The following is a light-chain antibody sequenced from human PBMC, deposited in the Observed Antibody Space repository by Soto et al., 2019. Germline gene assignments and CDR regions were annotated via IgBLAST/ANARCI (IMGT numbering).Light chain of an antibody. J-gene: IGLJ1*01. Sequence: QSVLTQPPSVSGAPGQTVTISCTGSGSNIGATYDVHWYQQLPGTAPNLLIWGNTNRSSVVPDRFSGSKSGTSASLAISGLQAEDEADYYCQSYGGTRRPCVFGTGTKLTVL. CDR3: QSYGGTRRPCV. CDR1: GSNIGATYD. V-gene: IGLV1-40*01. CDR2: GNT.